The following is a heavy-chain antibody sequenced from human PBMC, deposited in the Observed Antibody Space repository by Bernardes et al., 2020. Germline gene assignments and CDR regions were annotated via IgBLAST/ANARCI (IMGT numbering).Heavy chain of an antibody. CDR2: IYYSGST. Sequence: SETLSLTCTVSGGTISSGTYYWGWIRQHPGKGLEWIGYIYYSGSTYYKSSLKSRVTISVDTSVNQFSLKLTSVTAADTAVYYCARVPTGKPYYYFYYMDVWGKGTTVTVSS. CDR3: ARVPTGKPYYYFYYMDV. V-gene: IGHV4-31*03. J-gene: IGHJ6*03. CDR1: GGTISSGTYY.